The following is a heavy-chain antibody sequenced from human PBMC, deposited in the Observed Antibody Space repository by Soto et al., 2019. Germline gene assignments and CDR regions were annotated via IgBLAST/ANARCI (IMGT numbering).Heavy chain of an antibody. CDR1: GFTFSSYA. CDR3: AKEYYYDSSGYQTNYGMDV. CDR2: ISGSGGST. Sequence: EVQLLESGGGLVQPGGSLRLSCAASGFTFSSYAMSWVRQAPGKGLKWVSAISGSGGSTYYADSVKGRFTISRDNSKNTLYLQMNSLRAEDTAVYYCAKEYYYDSSGYQTNYGMDVWGQGTTVTVSS. D-gene: IGHD3-22*01. J-gene: IGHJ6*02. V-gene: IGHV3-23*01.